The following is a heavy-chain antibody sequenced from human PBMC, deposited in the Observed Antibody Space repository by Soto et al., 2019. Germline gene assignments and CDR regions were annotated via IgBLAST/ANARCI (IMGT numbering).Heavy chain of an antibody. V-gene: IGHV3-30*18. CDR1: GFTFSSYG. CDR3: AKERMEQYQLLPFFDY. Sequence: GGSLRLSCAASGFTFSSYGMHWLRQAPGKGLEWVAVISFDGSNKYYAGSVKGRFTISRDNSRNTLYLQMNSLRAEATAVYYCAKERMEQYQLLPFFDYWGQGTLVTVSS. CDR2: ISFDGSNK. D-gene: IGHD2-2*01. J-gene: IGHJ4*02.